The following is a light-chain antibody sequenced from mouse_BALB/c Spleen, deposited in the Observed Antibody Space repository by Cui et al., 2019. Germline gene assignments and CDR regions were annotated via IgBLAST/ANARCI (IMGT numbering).Light chain of an antibody. Sequence: QLVLSQSPAIMSASLGEEITLTCSGSSSVSYMHWYQQKAGTSPKLLIYGTSSLASGVPSRFSGSGSGTFYSLTISSVEAEDAAGYYCHQWSSYPWTFGGGTKLEIK. J-gene: IGKJ1*01. CDR2: GTS. CDR3: HQWSSYPWT. CDR1: SSVSY. V-gene: IGKV4-80*01.